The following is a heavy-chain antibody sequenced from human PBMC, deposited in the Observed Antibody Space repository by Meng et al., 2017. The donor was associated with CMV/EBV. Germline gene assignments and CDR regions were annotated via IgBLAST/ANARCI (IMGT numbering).Heavy chain of an antibody. Sequence: ASVKVSCKASGYTFTGYYMHWVRQAPGQGLEWMGWINPNSGGTNYAQKLQGRVTMTRDTSISTAYMELSRLRSDDTAVYYCALFERDFWSGYLGAFDIWGQGTMVTVSS. CDR3: ALFERDFWSGYLGAFDI. V-gene: IGHV1-2*02. D-gene: IGHD3-3*01. J-gene: IGHJ3*02. CDR1: GYTFTGYY. CDR2: INPNSGGT.